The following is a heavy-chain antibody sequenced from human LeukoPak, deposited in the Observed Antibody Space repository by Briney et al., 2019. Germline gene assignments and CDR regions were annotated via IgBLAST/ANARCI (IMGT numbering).Heavy chain of an antibody. CDR2: ISNDGSNK. V-gene: IGHV3-30*18. D-gene: IGHD3-22*01. CDR3: AKSHTSSGYYSYFDY. J-gene: IGHJ4*02. CDR1: VFIFSTYG. Sequence: GGALRLSCAASVFIFSTYGMHWVRQAPGRGLEWLAVISNDGSNKYYPDSVKGRLTISRDNSKNTLYLQMDSLRAEDTAVYYCAKSHTSSGYYSYFDYWGQGTLVTVSS.